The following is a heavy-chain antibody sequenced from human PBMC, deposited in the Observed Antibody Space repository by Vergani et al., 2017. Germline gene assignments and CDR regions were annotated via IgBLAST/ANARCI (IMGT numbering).Heavy chain of an antibody. CDR2: IYSSGTT. J-gene: IGHJ5*02. CDR3: ARDSETAELKEVYWFDT. Sequence: QVQLHESGPGLVKPSQTLSLTCTVSGGSITSGSFYWSWIRQPAGKGLEWIGRIYSSGTTNYNPSLKSRVTLSVDTSKNQLSLRMTSVTAADTAVYYCARDSETAELKEVYWFDTWGQGTLVGVSS. V-gene: IGHV4-61*02. D-gene: IGHD1-26*01. CDR1: GGSITSGSFY.